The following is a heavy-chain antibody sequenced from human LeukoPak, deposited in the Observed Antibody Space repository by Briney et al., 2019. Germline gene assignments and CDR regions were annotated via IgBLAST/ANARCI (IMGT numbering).Heavy chain of an antibody. CDR3: ARDQGTSGGWPAVGRMGYFDY. Sequence: PGGSLRLSCAASGFIFSSSGMHWVGQTPGKGLEWVGLIWYDGSNKYYADSVKGRFTISRDNAKNTVYLQMNSLRVEDTAVYYCARDQGTSGGWPAVGRMGYFDYWGQGTLVTVSS. CDR1: GFIFSSSG. V-gene: IGHV3-33*01. CDR2: IWYDGSNK. J-gene: IGHJ4*02. D-gene: IGHD6-19*01.